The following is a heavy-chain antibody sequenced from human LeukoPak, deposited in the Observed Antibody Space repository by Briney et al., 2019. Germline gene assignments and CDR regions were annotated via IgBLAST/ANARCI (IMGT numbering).Heavy chain of an antibody. CDR3: ARARLEYSSSPFDY. V-gene: IGHV1-18*01. J-gene: IGHJ4*02. Sequence: ASVKVSCKASGHTFTSYGISWVRQAPGQGLEWMGWISAYNGNTSYAQKLQGRVTMTTDTSTSTAYMELSSLRSEDTAVYYCARARLEYSSSPFDYWGQGTLVTVSS. D-gene: IGHD6-6*01. CDR2: ISAYNGNT. CDR1: GHTFTSYG.